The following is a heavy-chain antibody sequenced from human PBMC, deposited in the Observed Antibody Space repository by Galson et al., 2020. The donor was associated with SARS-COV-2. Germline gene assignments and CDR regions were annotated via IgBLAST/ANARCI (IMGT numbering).Heavy chain of an antibody. D-gene: IGHD5-18*01. J-gene: IGHJ4*02. V-gene: IGHV3-33*06. CDR3: AKFGYSYGYIGYIDY. CDR2: IWYDGSNK. CDR1: GFTFSSYG. Sequence: GGSLRLSCAASGFTFSSYGMHWVRQAPGKGLEWVAVIWYDGSNKYYADSVKGRFTISRDNSKNTLYLQMNSLRAEDTAVYYCAKFGYSYGYIGYIDYWGQGTLVTVSS.